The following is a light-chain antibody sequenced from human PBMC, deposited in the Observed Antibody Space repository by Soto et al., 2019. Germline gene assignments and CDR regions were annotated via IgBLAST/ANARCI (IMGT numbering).Light chain of an antibody. CDR3: SSCTSSSTLEV. J-gene: IGLJ1*01. CDR2: DVS. CDR1: SSDVGGYNY. Sequence: QSVLTQPASVSGSPGQSITISCTGTSSDVGGYNYVSWYQQHPGKAPKLMIYDVSNRPSGVSNRFSGSKSGNTASLTISGLQAEDEADYYCSSCTSSSTLEVLGTGTKVTVL. V-gene: IGLV2-14*01.